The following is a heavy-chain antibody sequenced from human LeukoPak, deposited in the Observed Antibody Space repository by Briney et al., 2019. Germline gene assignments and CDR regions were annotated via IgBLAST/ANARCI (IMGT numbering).Heavy chain of an antibody. J-gene: IGHJ4*02. CDR3: AREEGDSSGYSPIAY. V-gene: IGHV4-31*03. D-gene: IGHD3-22*01. CDR2: IYYSGST. CDR1: GGSISSGGYY. Sequence: SETLSLTCTVSGGSISSGGYYWSWIRQHLGKGLEWIGYIYYSGSTYYNPSLKSRVTISVDTSKNQFSLKLSSVTAADTAVYYCAREEGDSSGYSPIAYWGQGTLVTVSS.